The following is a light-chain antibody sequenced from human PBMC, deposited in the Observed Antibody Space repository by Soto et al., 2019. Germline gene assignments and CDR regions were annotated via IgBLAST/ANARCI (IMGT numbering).Light chain of an antibody. CDR1: SSDIGGYNY. J-gene: IGLJ2*01. CDR3: SSYTSSNTLV. Sequence: QSVLTQPASVSGSPGQSITISCTGTSSDIGGYNYVSWYQQHPDKVPKLMIYDVSNRPSGVSNRFSGSKSGNTASLTISGLQAADEADYYCSSYTSSNTLVFGGGTQLTVL. CDR2: DVS. V-gene: IGLV2-14*01.